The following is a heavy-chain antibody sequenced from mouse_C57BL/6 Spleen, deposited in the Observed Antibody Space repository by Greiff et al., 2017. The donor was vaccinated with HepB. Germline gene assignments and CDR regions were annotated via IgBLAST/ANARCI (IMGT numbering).Heavy chain of an antibody. CDR3: AIYYYGSSYPYWYFDV. D-gene: IGHD1-1*01. CDR2: IWRGGST. Sequence: VQVVESGPGLVQPSQSLSITCTVSGFSLTSYGVHWVRQSPGKGLEWLGVIWRGGSTDYNAAFMSRLSITKDNSKSQVFFKMNSLQADDTAIYYCAIYYYGSSYPYWYFDVWGTGTTVTVSS. CDR1: GFSLTSYG. V-gene: IGHV2-5*01. J-gene: IGHJ1*03.